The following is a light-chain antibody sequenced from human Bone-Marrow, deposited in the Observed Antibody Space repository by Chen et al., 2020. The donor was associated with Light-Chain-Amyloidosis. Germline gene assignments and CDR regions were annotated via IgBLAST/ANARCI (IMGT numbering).Light chain of an antibody. V-gene: IGLV2-14*01. Sequence: QSALTQPASESGSPGQSITISCIGSSNDVGSNNYVSWYQQNPGKAPKLMIYEVSNRPSGVPDRFSGSKSGNTASLTISGLQAEDEADYYCSSYTSISTVVFGGGTKLTVI. CDR2: EVS. J-gene: IGLJ2*01. CDR1: SNDVGSNNY. CDR3: SSYTSISTVV.